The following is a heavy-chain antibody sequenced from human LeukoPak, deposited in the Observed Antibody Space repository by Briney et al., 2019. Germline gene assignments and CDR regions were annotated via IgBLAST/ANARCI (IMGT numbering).Heavy chain of an antibody. CDR1: GFTFSSYS. CDR3: ARDPSMVVAATGY. V-gene: IGHV3-21*01. D-gene: IGHD2-15*01. Sequence: GGSLRLSCAASGFTFSSYSMNWVRQAPGKGLEWVSSISSSSSYIYYADSVKGRFTISRDNAKNSLYLQMNSLGAEDTAVYYCARDPSMVVAATGYWGQGTLVTVSS. CDR2: ISSSSSYI. J-gene: IGHJ4*02.